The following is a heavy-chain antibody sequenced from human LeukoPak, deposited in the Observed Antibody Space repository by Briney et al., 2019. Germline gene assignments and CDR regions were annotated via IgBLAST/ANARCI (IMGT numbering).Heavy chain of an antibody. V-gene: IGHV1-2*02. CDR3: AHSINSSSFYFQH. D-gene: IGHD6-6*01. CDR1: GYTFTGYY. J-gene: IGHJ1*01. Sequence: ASVKVSCKASGYTFTGYYMHWVRQAPGQGLEWMGWINPNSGGTNYAQKFQGRVIMTRDTSISTAYMELSRLRSDDTAVYYCAHSINSSSFYFQHWGQGTLVTVSS. CDR2: INPNSGGT.